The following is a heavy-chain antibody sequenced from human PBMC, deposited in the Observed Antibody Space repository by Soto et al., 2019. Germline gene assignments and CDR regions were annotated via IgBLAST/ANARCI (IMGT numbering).Heavy chain of an antibody. D-gene: IGHD3-3*01. V-gene: IGHV1-3*01. Sequence: ASVKVSCKASGYTFTSYAMHWVRQAPGQRLQWMGWINAGNGNTKYSQKFQGRVTITRDTSASTAYMELSSLRSEDTAVYYCARGPRLGGFLEWLSDNWFDPWGQGTLVTVSS. J-gene: IGHJ5*02. CDR3: ARGPRLGGFLEWLSDNWFDP. CDR1: GYTFTSYA. CDR2: INAGNGNT.